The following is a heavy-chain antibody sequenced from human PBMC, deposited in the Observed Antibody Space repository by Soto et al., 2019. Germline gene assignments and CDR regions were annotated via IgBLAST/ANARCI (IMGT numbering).Heavy chain of an antibody. CDR3: ARGRYGDY. V-gene: IGHV1-18*01. CDR2: MSAHNGNT. D-gene: IGHD1-1*01. CDR1: GYAFTTYG. J-gene: IGHJ4*02. Sequence: QVHLVQSGAEVKKPGASLKVSCQGSGYAFTTYGITWVRQAPGQGLEWMGWMSAHNGNTNYAQKLQGRVTVTRDTSTSTAYMELRSLRYDDTAVYYCARGRYGDYWGQGALVTVSS.